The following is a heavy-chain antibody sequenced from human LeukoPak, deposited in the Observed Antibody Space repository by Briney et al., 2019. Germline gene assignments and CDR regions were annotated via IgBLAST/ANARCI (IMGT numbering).Heavy chain of an antibody. CDR2: INPSGGST. Sequence: GASVKVSCKASGYTFTSYYMHWVRQAPGRGLEWMGIINPSGGSTSYAQKLQGRVTMTRDTSTSTVYMELSSLRSEDTAVYYCARGGYYHNWFDPWGQGTLVTASS. CDR3: ARGGYYHNWFDP. J-gene: IGHJ5*02. D-gene: IGHD3-22*01. CDR1: GYTFTSYY. V-gene: IGHV1-46*01.